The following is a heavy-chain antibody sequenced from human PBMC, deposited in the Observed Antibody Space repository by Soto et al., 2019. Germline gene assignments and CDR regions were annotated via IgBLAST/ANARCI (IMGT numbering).Heavy chain of an antibody. CDR3: ASDKYSKGSTYYYYGMDV. Sequence: SVKVSCKASGGTFSSYAISWVRQAPGQGLEWMGGIIPIFGTANYAQKFQGRVTITADESTSTAYMELSSLRSEDTAVYYCASDKYSKGSTYYYYGMDVWGQGTTVTVSS. J-gene: IGHJ6*02. D-gene: IGHD4-4*01. CDR1: GGTFSSYA. V-gene: IGHV1-69*13. CDR2: IIPIFGTA.